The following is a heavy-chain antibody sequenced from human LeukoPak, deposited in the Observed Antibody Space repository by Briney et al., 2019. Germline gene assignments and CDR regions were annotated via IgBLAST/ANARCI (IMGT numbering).Heavy chain of an antibody. CDR3: TTANRGDGFDY. V-gene: IGHV3-15*01. CDR2: IRSKTDGGTT. CDR1: GFTFSNAW. D-gene: IGHD3-10*01. Sequence: GGSLRLSCAASGFTFSNAWMSWVRQAPGKGLEWVGRIRSKTDGGTTDYAAPVKGRFTISRDDSKNTLYLQMNSLKTEDTAVYYCTTANRGDGFDYWGQGTLVTVSS. J-gene: IGHJ4*02.